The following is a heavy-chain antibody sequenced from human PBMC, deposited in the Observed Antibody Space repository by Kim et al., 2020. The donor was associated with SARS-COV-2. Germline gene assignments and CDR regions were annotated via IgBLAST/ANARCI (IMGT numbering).Heavy chain of an antibody. CDR2: INPSGGST. J-gene: IGHJ6*02. V-gene: IGHV1-46*01. CDR1: GYTFTSYY. D-gene: IGHD3-16*01. CDR3: ARDRGLYGGYYYGMDV. Sequence: ASVKVSCKASGYTFTSYYMHWVRQAPGQGLEWMGIINPSGGSTSYAQKFPGRVTMTRDTSTSTVYMELSSLRSEDTAVYYCARDRGLYGGYYYGMDVWGQGTTVTVSS.